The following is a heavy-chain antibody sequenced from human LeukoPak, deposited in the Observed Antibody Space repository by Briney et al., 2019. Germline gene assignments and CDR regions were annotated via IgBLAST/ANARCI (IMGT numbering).Heavy chain of an antibody. D-gene: IGHD3-10*01. J-gene: IGHJ4*02. Sequence: GGSLRLSCAASGFTFSDYYMSWIRQAPGKGLEWVAYISRSSSSKHYADSVKGRFTISRDNAKHSLYLQMSSLRDEDTAVYYCVREDPSEYGSIDYWGQGTLVTVSS. CDR2: ISRSSSSK. CDR3: VREDPSEYGSIDY. CDR1: GFTFSDYY. V-gene: IGHV3-11*06.